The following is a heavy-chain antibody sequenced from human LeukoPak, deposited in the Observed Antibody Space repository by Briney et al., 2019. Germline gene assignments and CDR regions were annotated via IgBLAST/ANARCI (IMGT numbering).Heavy chain of an antibody. CDR1: GFTFSISW. J-gene: IGHJ4*02. CDR2: IDKHGNGK. D-gene: IGHD1-26*01. V-gene: IGHV3-7*01. CDR3: ARDAGWGYYDL. Sequence: GGSLRLSCAASGFTFSISWVTWVRQAPGKGLEWVANIDKHGNGKYYVDSVKGRFAISRDYATNSVFLQMNSLVAEDTSVYYCARDAGWGYYDLWGRGTAVTVSS.